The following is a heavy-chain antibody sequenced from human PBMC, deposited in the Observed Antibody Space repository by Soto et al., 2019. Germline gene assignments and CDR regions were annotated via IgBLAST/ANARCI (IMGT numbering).Heavy chain of an antibody. D-gene: IGHD2-15*01. V-gene: IGHV3-30*14. CDR3: ARVLLYSVGGRGWFDP. Sequence: GGSLRLSCAASGFTFSSYAMHWVRQAPGKGLEWVAVISYDGSNKYYADSVKGRFTISRDNSKNTLYLQMNSLRAEDTAVYYCARVLLYSVGGRGWFDPWGPGTLVTVSS. CDR2: ISYDGSNK. J-gene: IGHJ5*02. CDR1: GFTFSSYA.